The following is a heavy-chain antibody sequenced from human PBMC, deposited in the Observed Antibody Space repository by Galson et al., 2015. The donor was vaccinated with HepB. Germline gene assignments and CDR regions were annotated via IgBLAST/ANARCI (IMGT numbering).Heavy chain of an antibody. J-gene: IGHJ6*02. CDR3: ARVDSSGYYYYYGMDV. D-gene: IGHD3-22*01. CDR2: IIPIFGTA. V-gene: IGHV1-69*13. CDR1: GGTFSSYA. Sequence: SVKVSCKASGGTFSSYAISWVRQAPGQGLEWMGGIIPIFGTANYAQKFQGRVTITADESTSTAYMELSSLRSEDTAVYYCARVDSSGYYYYYGMDVWGQGTTVTVSS.